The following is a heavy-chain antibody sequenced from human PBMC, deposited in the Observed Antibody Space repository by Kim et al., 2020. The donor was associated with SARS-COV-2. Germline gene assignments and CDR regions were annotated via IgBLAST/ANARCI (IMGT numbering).Heavy chain of an antibody. CDR2: IYPGDSDT. CDR3: ARRSTYYYDSSGYANDAFDI. CDR1: GYSFTSYW. Sequence: GESLKISCKGSGYSFTSYWIGWVRQMPGKGLEWMGIIYPGDSDTRYSPSFQGQVTISADKSFSTAYLQWSSLKASDTAMYYCARRSTYYYDSSGYANDAFDIWGQGTMVTVSS. D-gene: IGHD3-22*01. V-gene: IGHV5-51*01. J-gene: IGHJ3*02.